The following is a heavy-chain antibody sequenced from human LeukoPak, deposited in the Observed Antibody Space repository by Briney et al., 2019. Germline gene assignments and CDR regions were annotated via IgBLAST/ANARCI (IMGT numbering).Heavy chain of an antibody. CDR3: ARLVYSGSYFDY. J-gene: IGHJ4*02. CDR2: ISSSGSTI. D-gene: IGHD1-26*01. V-gene: IGHV3-48*03. CDR1: GFTFSSYE. Sequence: PGGSLRLSCAASGFTFSSYEMNWDRQAPGKGLEWVSYISSSGSTIYYADSVKGRFTISRDNAKNSLYLQMNSLRAEDTAVYYCARLVYSGSYFDYWGQGTLVTVSS.